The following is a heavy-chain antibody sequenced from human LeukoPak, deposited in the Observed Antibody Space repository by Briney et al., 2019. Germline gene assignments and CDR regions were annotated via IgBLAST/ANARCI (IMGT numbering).Heavy chain of an antibody. CDR1: GFTFSSYS. Sequence: PGGSLRLSCAASGFTFSSYSMNWVRQAPGKGLEWVSSISSSSSYIYYADSVKGRFTISRDNAKNSLYLQMNSLRAEDTAVYYCARGPSDTMDDYYYYYMDVWGKGTTVTVSS. CDR2: ISSSSSYI. V-gene: IGHV3-21*01. CDR3: ARGPSDTMDDYYYYYMDV. J-gene: IGHJ6*03. D-gene: IGHD3-10*01.